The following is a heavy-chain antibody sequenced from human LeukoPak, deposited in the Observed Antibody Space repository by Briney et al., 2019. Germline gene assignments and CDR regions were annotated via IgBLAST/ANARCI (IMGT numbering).Heavy chain of an antibody. D-gene: IGHD1-26*01. CDR3: ARDGDIVGATSPYFDY. V-gene: IGHV3-30*02. CDR1: GFTFSSYG. Sequence: PGGSLRLSCAASGFTFSSYGMHWVRQAPGKGLEWVAFIRYDGSNKYYADSVKGRFTISRDNSKNTLYLQMNSLRAEDTAVYYCARDGDIVGATSPYFDYWGQGTLVTVSS. CDR2: IRYDGSNK. J-gene: IGHJ4*02.